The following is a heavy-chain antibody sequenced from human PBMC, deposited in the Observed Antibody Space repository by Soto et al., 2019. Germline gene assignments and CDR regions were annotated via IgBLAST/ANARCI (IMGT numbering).Heavy chain of an antibody. CDR1: GYTFTSYG. Sequence: ASVKVSCKASGYTFTSYGISWVRQAPGQGLEWMGWISAYNGNTNYAQKLQGRVTMTTDTSTSTAYMELRSLRSDDTAVYYCARVWLAQLRYFDWLSSEWFDPWGQGTLVTSPQ. J-gene: IGHJ5*02. D-gene: IGHD3-9*01. CDR2: ISAYNGNT. V-gene: IGHV1-18*01. CDR3: ARVWLAQLRYFDWLSSEWFDP.